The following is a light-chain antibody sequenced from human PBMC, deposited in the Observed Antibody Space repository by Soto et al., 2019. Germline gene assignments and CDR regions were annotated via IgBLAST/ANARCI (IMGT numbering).Light chain of an antibody. J-gene: IGKJ5*01. CDR1: QSVSRNY. CDR2: GVS. Sequence: ETVLTQSPGTLYLSPGERATLSCRASQSVSRNYLVWYQQKPGQAPRLLISGVSTRATGIPDRFSGSGSGTDFTLTISRLEPEDVAVYYCQQYAPSPAITFGQGTRVEIK. CDR3: QQYAPSPAIT. V-gene: IGKV3-20*01.